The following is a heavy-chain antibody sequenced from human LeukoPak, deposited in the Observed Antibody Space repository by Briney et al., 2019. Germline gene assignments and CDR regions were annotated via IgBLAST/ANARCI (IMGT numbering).Heavy chain of an antibody. CDR1: GGSISSYY. Sequence: PSETLFLTCTVSGGSISSYYWSWIRQPPGKGLEWIGYIYYSGSTNYNPSLKSRVTISVDTSKNQFSLKLSSVTAADTAVYYCAGGYYYMDVWGKGTTVTISS. J-gene: IGHJ6*03. CDR3: AGGYYYMDV. V-gene: IGHV4-59*01. D-gene: IGHD3-16*01. CDR2: IYYSGST.